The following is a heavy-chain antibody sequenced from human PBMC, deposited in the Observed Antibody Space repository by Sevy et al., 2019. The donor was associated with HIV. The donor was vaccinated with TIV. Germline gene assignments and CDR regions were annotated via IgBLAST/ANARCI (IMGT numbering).Heavy chain of an antibody. D-gene: IGHD7-27*01. CDR2: IEQDGSDK. CDR3: ARSWDYWGQMGY. Sequence: AGSLRLSCAASGFTFNNYWMTWVRQAPGKVLEWVANIEQDGSDKYYMESVKGRFNISRDNTKNSLYLQLNSLRAEDTAVYYCARSWDYWGQMGYWGQGTLVTVSS. V-gene: IGHV3-7*03. CDR1: GFTFNNYW. J-gene: IGHJ4*02.